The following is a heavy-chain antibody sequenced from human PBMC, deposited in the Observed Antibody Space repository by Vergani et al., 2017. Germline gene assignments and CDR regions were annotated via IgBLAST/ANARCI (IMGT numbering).Heavy chain of an antibody. CDR1: GFTVSSNY. J-gene: IGHJ4*02. Sequence: EVQLVESGGGLIQPGGSLRLSCAASGFTVSSNYMSWVRQAPGKGLEWVSVIYSGGSTYYADSVKGRFTISRDNSKNTLYLQMNSLRAEDTAVYYCARDGGYDILTGYYSDYWGQGTLVTVSS. CDR2: IYSGGST. V-gene: IGHV3-53*01. D-gene: IGHD3-9*01. CDR3: ARDGGYDILTGYYSDY.